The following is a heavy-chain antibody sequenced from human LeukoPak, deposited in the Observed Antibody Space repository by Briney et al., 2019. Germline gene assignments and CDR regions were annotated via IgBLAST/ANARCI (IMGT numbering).Heavy chain of an antibody. CDR2: ISGSGGST. J-gene: IGHJ4*02. Sequence: GGSLRLSCAASGFTFSSYAMSWVRQTPGKGLEWVSAISGSGGSTYYADSVKGRFTISRDNSKNTLYLQMNSLRAEDTAVYYCAKVLWFGEYYFDYWGQGTLVTVSS. V-gene: IGHV3-23*01. D-gene: IGHD3-10*01. CDR1: GFTFSSYA. CDR3: AKVLWFGEYYFDY.